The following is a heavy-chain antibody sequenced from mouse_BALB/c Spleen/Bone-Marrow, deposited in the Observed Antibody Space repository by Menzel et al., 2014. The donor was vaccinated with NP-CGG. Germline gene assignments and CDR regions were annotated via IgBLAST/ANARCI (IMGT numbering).Heavy chain of an antibody. CDR3: ARWITTVVAPYVMDY. CDR1: GYAFSSYW. D-gene: IGHD1-1*01. V-gene: IGHV1-80*01. CDR2: IYPRDGDT. Sequence: VQLQQSGAELVRPGSSVKISCKASGYAFSSYWMNWVKQRPGQGLEWIGQIYPRDGDTNYNGKFKGKATLTADKSSSTAYMQLSSLTSEDSAVYFCARWITTVVAPYVMDYWGQGTSVTVSS. J-gene: IGHJ4*01.